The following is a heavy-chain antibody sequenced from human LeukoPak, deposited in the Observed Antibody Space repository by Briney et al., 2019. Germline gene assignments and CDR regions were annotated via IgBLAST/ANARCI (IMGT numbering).Heavy chain of an antibody. V-gene: IGHV4-39*07. Sequence: PSETLSLTCTVSGGSISSSSYYWGWIRQPPGKGLEWIGSIYYSGSTYYNPSLKSRVTISVDTSKNQFSLKLSSVTAADTAVYYCARCSSWYRRAGYYYYMDVWGKGTTVTVSS. D-gene: IGHD6-13*01. CDR3: ARCSSWYRRAGYYYYMDV. CDR2: IYYSGST. J-gene: IGHJ6*03. CDR1: GGSISSSSYY.